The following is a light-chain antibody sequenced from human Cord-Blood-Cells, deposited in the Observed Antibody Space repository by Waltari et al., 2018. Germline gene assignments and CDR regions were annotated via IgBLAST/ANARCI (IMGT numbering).Light chain of an antibody. CDR1: QSISSY. V-gene: IGKV1-39*01. CDR2: AAS. CDR3: QQSYSTPLT. Sequence: DIQMTHSPSSLSASVGDRVTITCRASQSISSYLNWYQQKPGKAPKLLISAASSLQSGVPSRFSGSGSGTDFTLTISSLQPEDFATYYCQQSYSTPLTFGGGTKVEIK. J-gene: IGKJ4*01.